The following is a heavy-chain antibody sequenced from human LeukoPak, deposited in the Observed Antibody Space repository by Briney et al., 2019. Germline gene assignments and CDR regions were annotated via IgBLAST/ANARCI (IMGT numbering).Heavy chain of an antibody. CDR1: GFTFSSYA. J-gene: IGHJ4*02. CDR2: ISGSGGST. D-gene: IGHD5-24*01. V-gene: IGHV3-23*01. CDR3: AKVKDGYNGIIDY. Sequence: GGSLRLSCAASGFTFSSYAMSWVRQAPGKGLEWVTAISGSGGSTYYADSVKGRFTISRDNSKNTLYLQMNSLRAEDTAVYYCAKVKDGYNGIIDYWGQGTLVTVSS.